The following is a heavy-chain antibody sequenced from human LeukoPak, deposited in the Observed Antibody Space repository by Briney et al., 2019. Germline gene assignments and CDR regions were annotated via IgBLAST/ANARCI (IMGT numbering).Heavy chain of an antibody. CDR3: ARVLLWFGELGVGFDY. V-gene: IGHV1-18*01. D-gene: IGHD3-10*01. Sequence: ASVKVSCEASGYTFTNYGISWVRQAPGQGLEWMGWISTYNDNTDYAQKLQGRVTMTTDTSTNTAYMELRSLRSDDTAVYYCARVLLWFGELGVGFDYWGQGTLVTVSS. J-gene: IGHJ4*02. CDR1: GYTFTNYG. CDR2: ISTYNDNT.